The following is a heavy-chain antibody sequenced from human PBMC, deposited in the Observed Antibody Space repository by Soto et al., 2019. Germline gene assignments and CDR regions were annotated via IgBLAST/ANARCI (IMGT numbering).Heavy chain of an antibody. CDR2: IIPIFGTA. CDR3: ARHLVVVVAATQAYYYGMDV. V-gene: IGHV1-69*01. J-gene: IGHJ6*02. D-gene: IGHD2-15*01. CDR1: GGTFSSYA. Sequence: QVQLVQSGAEVKKPGSSVKVSCKASGGTFSSYAISWVRQAPGQGLEWMGGIIPIFGTANSAQKFQGRVTISAADSTSPAYIELVSRRSEATDVDYWARHLVVVVAATQAYYYGMDVWGQGTTVTVSS.